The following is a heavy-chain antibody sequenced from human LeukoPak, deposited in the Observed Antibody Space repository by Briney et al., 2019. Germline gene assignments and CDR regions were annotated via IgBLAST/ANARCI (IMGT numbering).Heavy chain of an antibody. J-gene: IGHJ3*02. D-gene: IGHD3-22*01. CDR1: GGTFSSYA. Sequence: ASVKVSCKASGGTFSSYAISWVRQAPGQGLEWMGRIIPIFGTANYAQKFQGRVTITTDESTSTAYMELSSLGPEDTAVYYCASPWGSGYYFDAFDIWGQGTMVTVSS. CDR2: IIPIFGTA. V-gene: IGHV1-69*05. CDR3: ASPWGSGYYFDAFDI.